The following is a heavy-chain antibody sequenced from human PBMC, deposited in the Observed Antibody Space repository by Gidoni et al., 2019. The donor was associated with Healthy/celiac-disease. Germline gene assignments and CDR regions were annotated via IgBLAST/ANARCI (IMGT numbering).Heavy chain of an antibody. J-gene: IGHJ4*02. Sequence: QLQLQESGPGLVKPSETLSLTCTVSGGSISSSSYYWGWLRQPPGKGLEWIGSIYYSGSTSYNPSLKSRVTISVDTSKNQFSLKLSSVTAADTAVYYCAREGVVVVVAARYYFDYWGQGTLVTVSS. CDR2: IYYSGST. V-gene: IGHV4-39*07. CDR3: AREGVVVVVAARYYFDY. CDR1: GGSISSSSYY. D-gene: IGHD2-15*01.